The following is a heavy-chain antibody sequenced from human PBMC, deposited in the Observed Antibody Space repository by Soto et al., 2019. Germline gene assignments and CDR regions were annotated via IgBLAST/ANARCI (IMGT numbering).Heavy chain of an antibody. J-gene: IGHJ5*02. V-gene: IGHV1-18*04. CDR3: ARAPHDFWSSYFFDP. CDR2: ISPYNGKT. Sequence: GASVKVSCKASGYTFATYGINWVRQAPGLGLEWMGWISPYNGKTEFAEKFQGRVTMATDTSTSTAYMEVRSLRSDATAVYYCARAPHDFWSSYFFDPWGQGTLVTVSS. CDR1: GYTFATYG. D-gene: IGHD3-3*01.